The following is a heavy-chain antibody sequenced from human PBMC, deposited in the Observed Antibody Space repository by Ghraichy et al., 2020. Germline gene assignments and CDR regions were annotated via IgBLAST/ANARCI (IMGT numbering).Heavy chain of an antibody. Sequence: GGSLRLYCAASGFTFISYSMNWVRQAPGKGLEWVSYISAGSSSTYYADSVKGRFTISRDDAKNSLYLQMISLRAEDTAIYYCTRDIDFWGQGTLVTVSS. V-gene: IGHV3-48*04. CDR1: GFTFISYS. CDR3: TRDIDF. CDR2: ISAGSSST. J-gene: IGHJ4*02.